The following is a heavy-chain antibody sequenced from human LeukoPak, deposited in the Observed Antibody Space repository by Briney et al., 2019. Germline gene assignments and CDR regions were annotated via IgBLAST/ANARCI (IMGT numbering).Heavy chain of an antibody. CDR1: GGSISSNNW. D-gene: IGHD1-14*01. V-gene: IGHV4-4*02. CDR3: AGVTDRVGWLDL. J-gene: IGHJ5*02. CDR2: IYHSGST. Sequence: SETLSLTCALSGGSISSNNWWTWVRQPPGKGLEWIGEIYHSGSTNYNPSLKSRVTISVDKSKNQFSLKVSSVDAADTDVYYCAGVTDRVGWLDLWGQGTLVTVSS.